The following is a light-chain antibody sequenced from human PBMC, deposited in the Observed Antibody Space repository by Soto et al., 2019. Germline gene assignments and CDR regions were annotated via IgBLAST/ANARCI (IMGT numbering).Light chain of an antibody. CDR3: QKYNSSPYT. Sequence: DIQMTQSPSSLSASVGDRVTITCRASQGISNYLAWYQQKPGKLPNLLIYAASTLPSGVPSRFSGGGSGTDFTLTINSLQPEDVAIYYCQKYNSSPYTFGQGTRLEIK. J-gene: IGKJ2*01. CDR1: QGISNY. CDR2: AAS. V-gene: IGKV1-27*01.